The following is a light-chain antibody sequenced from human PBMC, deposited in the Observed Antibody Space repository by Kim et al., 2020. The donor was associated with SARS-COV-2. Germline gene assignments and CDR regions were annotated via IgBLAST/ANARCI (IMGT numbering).Light chain of an antibody. Sequence: PGETPTLTCRASQSISSALLAWYQQRPGQAPRLLMSGASIRATGIPDRFSGSGSGTDFTLTISRLETDDFAVYYCQQYGTTLLTFGGGTKVDIK. CDR3: QQYGTTLLT. CDR2: GAS. J-gene: IGKJ4*01. V-gene: IGKV3-20*01. CDR1: QSISSAL.